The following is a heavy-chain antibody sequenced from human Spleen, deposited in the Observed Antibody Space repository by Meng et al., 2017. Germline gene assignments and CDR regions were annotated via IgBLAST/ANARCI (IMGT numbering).Heavy chain of an antibody. CDR2: FDPEDGET. CDR3: ATVYCSGGSCYQPFDY. J-gene: IGHJ4*02. Sequence: QVQLVQAGAEVKKPGASVKVSCKVSGYTLTELSMHWVRQAPGKGLEWMGGFDPEDGETIYAQKFQGRVTMTEDTSTDTAYMELSSLRSEDTAVYYCATVYCSGGSCYQPFDYWGQGTLVTVSS. CDR1: GYTLTELS. V-gene: IGHV1-24*01. D-gene: IGHD2-15*01.